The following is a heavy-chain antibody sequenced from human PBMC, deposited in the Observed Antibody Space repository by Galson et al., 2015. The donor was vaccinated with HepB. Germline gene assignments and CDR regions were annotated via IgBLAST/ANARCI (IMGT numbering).Heavy chain of an antibody. CDR1: GGTFSSYA. V-gene: IGHV1-69*13. J-gene: IGHJ4*02. D-gene: IGHD6-13*01. Sequence: SVKVSCKASGGTFSSYAISWVRQAPGQGLEWMGGIIPIFGTANYAQKFQGRVTITADESTSTAYMELGSLRSEDTAVYYCARGPPRQLAFDYWGQGTLVTVSS. CDR3: ARGPPRQLAFDY. CDR2: IIPIFGTA.